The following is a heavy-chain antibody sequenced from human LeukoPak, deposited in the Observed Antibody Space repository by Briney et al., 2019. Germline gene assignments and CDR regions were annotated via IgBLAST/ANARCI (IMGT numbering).Heavy chain of an antibody. CDR3: ARHTGRPQAGWFDP. V-gene: IGHV5-51*01. Sequence: GESLKISCKDVGNSFGTYWVGWVRQMPGKGLEYMGIIFPRTSEVRYGPAFQGQVTISADKSLSTAYLQWTGLKASDTAMYYCARHTGRPQAGWFDPWAREPWSPSPQ. J-gene: IGHJ5*02. CDR1: GNSFGTYW. D-gene: IGHD3-10*01. CDR2: IFPRTSEV.